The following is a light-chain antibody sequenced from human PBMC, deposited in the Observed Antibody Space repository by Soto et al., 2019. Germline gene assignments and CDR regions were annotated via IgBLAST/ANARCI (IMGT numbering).Light chain of an antibody. CDR3: GSFTTSRIWV. Sequence: QSVLTQPHSVSGSPGQSVTISCTGTSVDVGAYDFVSWYQQHPGKGPNLLIYGVNSRPSGISNRFSGSKSGNTASLTISGLQVEDEAEYFCGSFTTSRIWVFGGGTKLTVL. CDR1: SVDVGAYDF. CDR2: GVN. J-gene: IGLJ3*02. V-gene: IGLV2-14*01.